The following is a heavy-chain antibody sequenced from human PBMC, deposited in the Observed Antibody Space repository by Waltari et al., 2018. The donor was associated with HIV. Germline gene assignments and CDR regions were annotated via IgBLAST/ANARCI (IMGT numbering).Heavy chain of an antibody. Sequence: EVQLLESGGHLIQPGGSLRLSCAASGFPFDTYAMTWVRQAPGKRLEWVAAISGSGDIAYSADSVKGRFSISRDNSKNTLFLQMTSLRAEDTAVYYCAKDLGDYVWGMFTGAHFDSWGQGTLVTVSS. CDR3: AKDLGDYVWGMFTGAHFDS. J-gene: IGHJ4*02. CDR2: ISGSGDIA. V-gene: IGHV3-23*01. D-gene: IGHD3-16*01. CDR1: GFPFDTYA.